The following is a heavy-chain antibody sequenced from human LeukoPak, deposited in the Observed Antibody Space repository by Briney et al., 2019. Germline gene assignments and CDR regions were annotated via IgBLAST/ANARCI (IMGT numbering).Heavy chain of an antibody. D-gene: IGHD2-2*01. Sequence: GGSLGLSCAASEFTFSSYAMSWVRQAPGKGLEWVSTISGSGGSTYYADSVKGRFTISRDNSKNTLYLQMSSLRVEDTAVYYCAKGGYCSASSCPFDCWGQGTLVTVSS. CDR1: EFTFSSYA. CDR2: ISGSGGST. CDR3: AKGGYCSASSCPFDC. J-gene: IGHJ4*02. V-gene: IGHV3-23*01.